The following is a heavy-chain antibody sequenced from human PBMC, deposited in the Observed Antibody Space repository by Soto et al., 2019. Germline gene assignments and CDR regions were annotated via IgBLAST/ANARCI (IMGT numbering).Heavy chain of an antibody. CDR2: ISYDGSNK. CDR3: ARVPPSGYDRYYYYGMGV. V-gene: IGHV3-30-3*01. D-gene: IGHD5-12*01. J-gene: IGHJ6*02. CDR1: GFTFSSYA. Sequence: QVQLVESGGGVVQPGRSLRLSCAASGFTFSSYAMHWVRQAPGKGLEWVAVISYDGSNKYYADSVKGRFTISRDNSKNTLYLQMNSLRAEDTAVYYCARVPPSGYDRYYYYGMGVWGQGTTVTVSS.